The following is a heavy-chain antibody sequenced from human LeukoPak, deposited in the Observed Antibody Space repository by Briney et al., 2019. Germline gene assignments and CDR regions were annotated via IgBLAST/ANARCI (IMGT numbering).Heavy chain of an antibody. CDR3: ARDPPPNTYYYGSGAQGDY. D-gene: IGHD3-10*01. J-gene: IGHJ4*02. Sequence: VSVRVSCKASGYTFTGYYMHWVRQAPGQGLEWMGWINPNSGGTNYAQKFQGRVTMTRDTSISTAYMELCRLRSDDTAVYHCARDPPPNTYYYGSGAQGDYWGQGTLVTVSS. V-gene: IGHV1-2*02. CDR2: INPNSGGT. CDR1: GYTFTGYY.